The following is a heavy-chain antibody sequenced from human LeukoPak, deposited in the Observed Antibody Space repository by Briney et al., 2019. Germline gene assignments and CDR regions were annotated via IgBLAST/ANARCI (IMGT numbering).Heavy chain of an antibody. CDR1: GFTFSGYS. J-gene: IGHJ4*02. Sequence: GGSLRLSCAASGFTFSGYSMNWVRQAPGKGLEWVSSISGISTYIYYADSVKGRFTISRDNAKNSLYLQMNSLRAEDTAVYYCARDPRSAGRYLDYWGQGTPVTVSS. CDR2: ISGISTYI. CDR3: ARDPRSAGRYLDY. V-gene: IGHV3-21*01. D-gene: IGHD1-26*01.